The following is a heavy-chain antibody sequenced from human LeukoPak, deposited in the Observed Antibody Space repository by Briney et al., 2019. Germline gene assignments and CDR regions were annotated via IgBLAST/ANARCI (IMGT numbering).Heavy chain of an antibody. CDR1: GGSINIGTFY. D-gene: IGHD2-21*02. CDR3: ARFSSAEYCGGDCNDY. J-gene: IGHJ4*02. CDR2: IYTTGST. V-gene: IGHV4-61*02. Sequence: SETLSLTCTVSGGSINIGTFYWSWIRQPAGKGLEWIGRIYTTGSTNYNPSLKSRLTISVDTSKNQFSLRLSSVTAADTAVYYCARFSSAEYCGGDCNDYWGQGTLVTVSS.